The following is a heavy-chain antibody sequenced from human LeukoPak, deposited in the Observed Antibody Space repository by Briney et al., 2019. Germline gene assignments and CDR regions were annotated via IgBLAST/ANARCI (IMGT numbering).Heavy chain of an antibody. CDR1: GGSISSYY. CDR2: IYYSGST. Sequence: PSETLSPTCSVSGGSISSYYWSWIRQPPGKGLEWIGYIYYSGSTNYNPSLKSRVTISVDTSKKQFSLKLSSVTAADTAVYYCARDVGSPFGGDYLDYWGQGTLVTVFS. J-gene: IGHJ4*02. CDR3: ARDVGSPFGGDYLDY. D-gene: IGHD2-21*01. V-gene: IGHV4-59*01.